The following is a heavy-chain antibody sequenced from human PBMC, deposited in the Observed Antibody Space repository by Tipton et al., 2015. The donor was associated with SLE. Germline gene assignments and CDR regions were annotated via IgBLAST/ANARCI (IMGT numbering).Heavy chain of an antibody. J-gene: IGHJ4*02. CDR1: GFTLSTFT. CDR2: IRSGSTYM. D-gene: IGHD6-13*01. Sequence: SLRLSCAASGFTLSTFTMNWVRQAPGKGLEWVSSIRSGSTYMYYADSVKGRFTISRDNANNSVYLQMNSLRAEDTAVYYCAKDHAGYTLWGQGTLVTVSS. V-gene: IGHV3-21*03. CDR3: AKDHAGYTL.